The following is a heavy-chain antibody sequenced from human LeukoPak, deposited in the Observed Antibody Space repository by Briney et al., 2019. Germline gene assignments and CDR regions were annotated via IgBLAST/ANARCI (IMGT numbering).Heavy chain of an antibody. CDR3: ARGRTYYRPSDGFDI. CDR2: IYYSGSS. Sequence: SETLSLTCTVSDDSISSYYWNWIRQPPGKGLEWIGYIYYSGSSNYSPSLKGRVTISVDTSKNQFSLKLSSVTAADTAVYYCARGRTYYRPSDGFDIWGQGTMVTVSS. V-gene: IGHV4-59*01. CDR1: DDSISSYY. J-gene: IGHJ3*02. D-gene: IGHD3-10*01.